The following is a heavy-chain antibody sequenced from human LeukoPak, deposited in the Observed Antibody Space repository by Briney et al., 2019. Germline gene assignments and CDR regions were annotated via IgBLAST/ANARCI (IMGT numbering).Heavy chain of an antibody. CDR1: GYTFIDYG. V-gene: IGHV1-18*01. J-gene: IGHJ4*02. CDR3: ARERAHPGDGYDGSSTLITFYY. Sequence: ASVKVSCKASGYTFIDYGISWVRQAPGQGLEWMGWISAFNGNTRYAQSLQGRVTMTRDTSANTAYMELRSLRYDDTAVYYCARERAHPGDGYDGSSTLITFYYWGREPWSPSPQ. D-gene: IGHD3-10*01. CDR2: ISAFNGNT.